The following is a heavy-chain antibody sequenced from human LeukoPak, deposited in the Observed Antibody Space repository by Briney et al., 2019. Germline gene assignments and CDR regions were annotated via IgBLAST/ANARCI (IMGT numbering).Heavy chain of an antibody. CDR3: ARALRPDD. V-gene: IGHV4-34*01. CDR1: GGSFSGYY. Sequence: SETLSLTCAVDGGSFSGYYCGWVRQPPGKGLEWIGEINHSGSTNYNPSLKSRVTISVDTSENQFSLKLSSVTAADTAVYYCARALRPDDWGQGTLVTVSS. J-gene: IGHJ4*02. CDR2: INHSGST.